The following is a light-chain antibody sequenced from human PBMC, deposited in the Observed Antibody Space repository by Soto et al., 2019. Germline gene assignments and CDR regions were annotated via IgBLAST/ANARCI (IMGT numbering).Light chain of an antibody. CDR2: ENS. CDR3: QVWDSSTDHHV. CDR1: NIGSKS. V-gene: IGLV3-21*02. J-gene: IGLJ1*01. Sequence: SYELTQPPSVSVAPGQTARITYGGSNIGSKSVHWYHQKPGQAPVLVVYENSERPSGIPERFSGSNSGNTATLTISRVEAGDEADFYCQVWDSSTDHHVFGTGTKVTVL.